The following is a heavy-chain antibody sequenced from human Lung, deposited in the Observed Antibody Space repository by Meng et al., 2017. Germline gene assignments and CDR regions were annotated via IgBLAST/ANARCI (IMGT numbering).Heavy chain of an antibody. D-gene: IGHD3-22*01. Sequence: VHLVESWGDLVQPGVSLRLSCAASGFTGSGGYMSRVRQAPGKGLEWVSAIYGDGTTFFADSVKGRFSISIDNSKNTLYLQMNSLRPEDTALYYCVTGGHYYGTWGQGTMVTVSS. CDR3: VTGGHYYGT. CDR1: GFTGSGGY. V-gene: IGHV3-66*02. CDR2: IYGDGTT. J-gene: IGHJ3*01.